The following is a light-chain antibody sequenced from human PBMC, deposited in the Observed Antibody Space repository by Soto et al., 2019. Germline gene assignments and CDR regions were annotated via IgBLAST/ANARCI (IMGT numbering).Light chain of an antibody. CDR2: DAF. J-gene: IGKJ4*01. V-gene: IGKV3-11*01. Sequence: EIVLTQSPATLSLSPGERATLSCRASQSVGSYLAWYQQKPGQAPRLLIYDAFNRATGIPARFSGSGSGTDFTLPISRLEPEDFAVYYCQQRSDWPPVTFGGGTKVEIK. CDR3: QQRSDWPPVT. CDR1: QSVGSY.